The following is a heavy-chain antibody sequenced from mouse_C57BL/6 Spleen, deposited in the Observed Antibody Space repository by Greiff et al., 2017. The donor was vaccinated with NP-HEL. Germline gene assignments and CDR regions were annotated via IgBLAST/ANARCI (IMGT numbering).Heavy chain of an antibody. CDR3: ARSGDYDYAFAY. V-gene: IGHV1-64*01. D-gene: IGHD2-4*01. CDR2: IHPNSGST. J-gene: IGHJ3*01. CDR1: GYTFTSYW. Sequence: VQLQQPGAELVKPGASVKLSCKASGYTFTSYWMHWVKQRPGQGLEWIGMIHPNSGSTNYNEKFKSKATLTVDKSSSTAYMQLSSLTSEDSAVYYCARSGDYDYAFAYWGQGTLVTVSA.